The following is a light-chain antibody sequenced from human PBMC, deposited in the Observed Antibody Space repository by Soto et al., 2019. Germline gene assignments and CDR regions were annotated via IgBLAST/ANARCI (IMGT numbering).Light chain of an antibody. CDR2: DVS. V-gene: IGKV1-5*01. CDR1: QTISTW. CDR3: QQYNSYRT. J-gene: IGKJ1*01. Sequence: DIQVTQSPPTLSASVGDRVTITCRASQTISTWMAWYQQKPGKAPKLLIYDVSTLQSGVPSRFSGSGSETEFTLTISSLQPDDFATYYCQQYNSYRTFGQGTKVDIK.